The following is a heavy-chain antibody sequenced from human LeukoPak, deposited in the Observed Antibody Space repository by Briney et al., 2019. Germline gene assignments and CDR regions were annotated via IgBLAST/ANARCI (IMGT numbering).Heavy chain of an antibody. J-gene: IGHJ6*02. CDR3: ASAPKYYGSGSYSYYYYGMDV. Sequence: GASVKVSCKASGYTFTSYDINWVRQATGQGLEWMGWMNPNSGNTGYAQKFQGRVTMTRNTSISTAYMELSSLRSEDTAAYYCASAPKYYGSGSYSYYYYGMDVWGRGTTVTVSS. CDR1: GYTFTSYD. V-gene: IGHV1-8*01. CDR2: MNPNSGNT. D-gene: IGHD3-10*01.